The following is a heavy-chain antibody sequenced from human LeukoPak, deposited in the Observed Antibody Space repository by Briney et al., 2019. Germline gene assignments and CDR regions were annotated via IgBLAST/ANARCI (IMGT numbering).Heavy chain of an antibody. Sequence: PSETLSLTCTVSGGSISSYYWSWIRQPPGKGLEWIGYIYYSGSTNYNPSLKSRVTISVDTSKNQFSLKLISVTAADTAVYYCARLRARIAAAGHFDYWGQGTLVTVSS. V-gene: IGHV4-59*08. CDR1: GGSISSYY. CDR2: IYYSGST. J-gene: IGHJ4*02. D-gene: IGHD6-13*01. CDR3: ARLRARIAAAGHFDY.